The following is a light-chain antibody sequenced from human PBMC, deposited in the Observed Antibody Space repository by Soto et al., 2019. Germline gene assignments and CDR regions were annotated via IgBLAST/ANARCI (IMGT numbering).Light chain of an antibody. CDR3: QQRSDWSPLT. CDR2: DAP. V-gene: IGKV3-11*01. J-gene: IGKJ4*01. CDR1: EGVGTS. Sequence: EIVLTQSPATLSLSPGERATLSCRSSEGVGTSLAWYQQKPGQAPNLLIYDAPNRATGIPARFSGSGSGTDFTLTIGSLEPEVFAAYYCQQRSDWSPLTFGGGTKVEIK.